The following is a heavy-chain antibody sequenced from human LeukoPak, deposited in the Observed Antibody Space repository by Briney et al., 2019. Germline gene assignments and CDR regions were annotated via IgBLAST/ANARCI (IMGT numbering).Heavy chain of an antibody. D-gene: IGHD1/OR15-1a*01. CDR1: GGTFSSYA. V-gene: IGHV1-69*05. Sequence: SVKVSCKAPGGTFSSYAISWVRQAPGQGLEWMGGIIPIFGTTKYAQKFQGRVTITTDESTSTAYMELSSLTSKDTALYYCARGSWSNVGYYYYYYMDVWGKGTTVTVSS. CDR2: IIPIFGTT. J-gene: IGHJ6*03. CDR3: ARGSWSNVGYYYYYYMDV.